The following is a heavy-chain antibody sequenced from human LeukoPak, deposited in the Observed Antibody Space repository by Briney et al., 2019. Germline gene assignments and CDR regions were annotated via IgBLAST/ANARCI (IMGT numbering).Heavy chain of an antibody. CDR1: GFTLSTHA. Sequence: GGSLRLSCAASGFTLSTHAMSWVRQAPGKGLEWVSSISDTGDSTNHADSVKGRFTISRDNAKNTLYLQMHSLRAEDTAVYYCARVKGNNGDYVDFDYWGQGTLVTVSS. CDR2: ISDTGDST. J-gene: IGHJ4*02. D-gene: IGHD4-17*01. V-gene: IGHV3-23*01. CDR3: ARVKGNNGDYVDFDY.